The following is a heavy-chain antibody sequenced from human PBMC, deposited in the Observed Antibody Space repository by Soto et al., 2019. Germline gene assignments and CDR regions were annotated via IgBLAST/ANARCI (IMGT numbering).Heavy chain of an antibody. Sequence: QVQLQESGPGLVKPSQTLSLTCTVSGGSISSGGYYWSWIRQHPGKGLEWIGYIYYSGSTYYNPSLKRRVTISVDTSKNQFSLKLSSVTAAETAVYYCARDHHGDYEGGYYCGMDVWGQGTTVTVSS. CDR2: IYYSGST. D-gene: IGHD4-17*01. V-gene: IGHV4-31*03. CDR3: ARDHHGDYEGGYYCGMDV. CDR1: GGSISSGGYY. J-gene: IGHJ6*02.